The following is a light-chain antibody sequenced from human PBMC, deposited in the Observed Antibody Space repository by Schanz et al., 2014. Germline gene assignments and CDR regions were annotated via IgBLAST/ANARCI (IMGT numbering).Light chain of an antibody. CDR1: QSVSSN. CDR3: QQYATSPWT. CDR2: GAS. Sequence: EIVMTQSPATLSVSPGERATLSCRASQSVSSNLAWYQQKPGQAPRLLIYGASNRATGIPDRFSGSGSGTDFTLTISRLEPEDFALYYCQQYATSPWTFGQGTKVEI. J-gene: IGKJ1*01. V-gene: IGKV3-20*01.